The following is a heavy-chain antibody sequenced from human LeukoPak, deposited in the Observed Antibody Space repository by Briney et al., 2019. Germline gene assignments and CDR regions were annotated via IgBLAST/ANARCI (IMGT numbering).Heavy chain of an antibody. V-gene: IGHV1-69*13. CDR3: ARDRFSRDDSSGYEGFAFDI. D-gene: IGHD3-22*01. CDR1: GGTFSSYA. J-gene: IGHJ3*02. CDR2: IIPIFGTA. Sequence: SVKVSCKASGGTFSSYAISWVRQAPGQGLEWMGGIIPIFGTANYAQKFQGRVTITADESTSTAYMELSSLRSEDTAVYYCARDRFSRDDSSGYEGFAFDIWGQGTMATVSS.